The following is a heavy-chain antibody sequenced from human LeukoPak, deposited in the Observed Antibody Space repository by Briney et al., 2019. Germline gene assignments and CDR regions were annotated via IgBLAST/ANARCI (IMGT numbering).Heavy chain of an antibody. CDR3: AREQSSYDSRNYYYYYYMDV. Sequence: GGSLRLSCAASGFTFSNYCMTWVRQAPGKGLEWVANIKQDGSEKYYVDSVKGRFTISRDNAKNSLYLQMNSLRAEDTAVYFCAREQSSYDSRNYYYYYYMDVWGKGTTVTVSS. CDR1: GFTFSNYC. D-gene: IGHD5-12*01. J-gene: IGHJ6*03. CDR2: IKQDGSEK. V-gene: IGHV3-7*01.